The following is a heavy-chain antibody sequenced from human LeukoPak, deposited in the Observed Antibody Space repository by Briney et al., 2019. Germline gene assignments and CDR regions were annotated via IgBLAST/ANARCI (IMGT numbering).Heavy chain of an antibody. CDR1: GFTFSSYA. Sequence: GGSLRLSCAASGFTFSSYAMHWVRQAPGKGLEWVAVISYDGSNKYYADSVKGRFTISRDNSKNTLYLQMNSRRAEDTAVYYCAGDRRWLLHYFDYWGQGTLVTVSS. J-gene: IGHJ4*02. CDR3: AGDRRWLLHYFDY. V-gene: IGHV3-30-3*01. CDR2: ISYDGSNK. D-gene: IGHD3-22*01.